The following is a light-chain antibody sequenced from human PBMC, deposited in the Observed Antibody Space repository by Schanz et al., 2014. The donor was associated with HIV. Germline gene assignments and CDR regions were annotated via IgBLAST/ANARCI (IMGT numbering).Light chain of an antibody. CDR2: SNS. CDR3: AAWDDSLSGYWV. Sequence: QSVLTQPPSVSGTPGQRVTISCSGSTSNIGRYTVNWYQHLPGTAPKFLIYSNSQRPSGVPDRFSGSKSGTSASLAISGLQSEDEADYYCAAWDDSLSGYWVFGGGTKLTVL. J-gene: IGLJ3*02. V-gene: IGLV1-44*01. CDR1: TSNIGRYT.